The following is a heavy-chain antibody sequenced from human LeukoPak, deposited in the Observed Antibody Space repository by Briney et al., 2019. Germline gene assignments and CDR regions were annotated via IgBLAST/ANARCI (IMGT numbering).Heavy chain of an antibody. V-gene: IGHV4-59*01. CDR1: GGSTSSYD. Sequence: PSETLSLTCTVSGGSTSSYDWSWIRQPPGTGLEWIGYIYYSGSTNYNPSLKSRGTISVATSKNQFSLKLSSVTAADTAVYYCARGLVGATVVNWFAPWGQGTLVTVSS. CDR3: ARGLVGATVVNWFAP. CDR2: IYYSGST. D-gene: IGHD1-26*01. J-gene: IGHJ5*02.